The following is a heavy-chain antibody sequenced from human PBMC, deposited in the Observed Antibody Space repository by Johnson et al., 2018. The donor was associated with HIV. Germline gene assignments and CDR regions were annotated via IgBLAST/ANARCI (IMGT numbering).Heavy chain of an antibody. CDR3: AKDWVEYGAFDS. J-gene: IGHJ3*02. D-gene: IGHD2/OR15-2a*01. CDR2: IWYDGSNK. V-gene: IGHV3-33*06. Sequence: VQLLESGGGVVQPGRSLRLSCAVSGFTFSTSGMHWVRQAPGKGLEWVAVIWYDGSNKYYADSVKGRFTISRDNSKNTLYLQMNSLRAEATAVYYCAKDWVEYGAFDSWGQGAMVTVSS. CDR1: GFTFSTSG.